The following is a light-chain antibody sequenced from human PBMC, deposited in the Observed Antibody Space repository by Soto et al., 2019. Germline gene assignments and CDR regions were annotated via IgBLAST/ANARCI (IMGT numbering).Light chain of an antibody. CDR3: QQRSNWPPLIS. CDR1: QSVTTY. Sequence: EIVLPQAPDTLSSSPGERATLSCRARQSVTTYLAWYQQEPGQAPXXLXXDASNRATGIPARFSGSESVTDFTLTISSLEPEEFAGYYCQQRSNWPPLISFGQGTRLEIK. J-gene: IGKJ5*01. CDR2: DAS. V-gene: IGKV3-11*01.